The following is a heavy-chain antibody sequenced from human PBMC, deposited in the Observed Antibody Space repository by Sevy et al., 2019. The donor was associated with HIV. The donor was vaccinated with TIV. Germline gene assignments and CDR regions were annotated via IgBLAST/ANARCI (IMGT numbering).Heavy chain of an antibody. CDR3: ARGDCSSTSCYTLYYYYGMDV. V-gene: IGHV4-34*01. CDR2: INHSGST. Sequence: SETLSLTCAVYGGSFSGYYWSWIRQPPGKGLEWIGEINHSGSTNYNPSLKSRVTISVDTSKNQFSLKLSPVTAADTAVYYCARGDCSSTSCYTLYYYYGMDVWGQGTTVTVSS. D-gene: IGHD2-2*02. CDR1: GGSFSGYY. J-gene: IGHJ6*02.